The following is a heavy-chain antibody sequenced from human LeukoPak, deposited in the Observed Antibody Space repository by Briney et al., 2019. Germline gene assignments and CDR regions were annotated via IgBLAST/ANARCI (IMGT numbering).Heavy chain of an antibody. D-gene: IGHD2/OR15-2a*01. V-gene: IGHV3-7*03. CDR3: ARGGNSKWGYYYYYGMDV. J-gene: IGHJ6*02. Sequence: PGGSLRLSCAASGFTFSSYWMSWVRQAPGKGLEWVANIKQDGSEKYYVDSVKGRFTISRDNAKNSLYLQMNSLRAEDTAVYYCARGGNSKWGYYYYYGMDVWGQGTTVTVSS. CDR1: GFTFSSYW. CDR2: IKQDGSEK.